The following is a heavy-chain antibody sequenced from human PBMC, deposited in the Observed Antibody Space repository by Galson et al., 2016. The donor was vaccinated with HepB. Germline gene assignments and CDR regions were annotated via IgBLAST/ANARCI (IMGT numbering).Heavy chain of an antibody. CDR1: GFTFHAYG. D-gene: IGHD6-13*01. CDR2: ITWSGDRM. V-gene: IGHV3-9*01. J-gene: IGHJ4*02. CDR3: AKDRDEAAGGFDY. Sequence: SLRLSCAASGFTFHAYGMHWVRQAPGKGLEWVAGITWSGDRMGYADAVKGRFTISRDNARNSLYLQLNNLKPDDTAFYYCAKDRDEAAGGFDYWGQGTLVTVSS.